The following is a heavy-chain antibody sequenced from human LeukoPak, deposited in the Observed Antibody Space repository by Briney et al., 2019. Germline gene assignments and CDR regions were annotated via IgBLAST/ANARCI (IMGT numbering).Heavy chain of an antibody. CDR1: GYAFTSYG. J-gene: IGHJ4*02. Sequence: ASVKVSCKAFGYAFTSYGISWVRQAPGQGLEWMGWISPYNGNTNYAQKLQGRVTTTTDTSTSTAYMELRSLRSDDTAVFYCARDRYYDSSGYYVDYWGQGTLVTVSS. D-gene: IGHD3-22*01. CDR2: ISPYNGNT. V-gene: IGHV1-18*04. CDR3: ARDRYYDSSGYYVDY.